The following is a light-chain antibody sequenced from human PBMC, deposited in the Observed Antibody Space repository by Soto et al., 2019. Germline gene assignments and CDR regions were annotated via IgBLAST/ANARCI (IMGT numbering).Light chain of an antibody. CDR1: QSVSSSY. CDR2: GAS. CDR3: QQYGSSPWT. Sequence: EIVLTQSPRTLSFSPGERATLSCRASQSVSSSYLAWYQQKPGQAPRLLIYGASSRATGIPDWFSGSGSGKDFTLTSSRLEPEDFAVYYCQQYGSSPWTFGQGTKVEIK. V-gene: IGKV3-20*01. J-gene: IGKJ1*01.